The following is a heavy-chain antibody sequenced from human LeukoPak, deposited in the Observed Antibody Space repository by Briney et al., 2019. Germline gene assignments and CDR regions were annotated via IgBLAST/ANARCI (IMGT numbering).Heavy chain of an antibody. CDR1: GGSISGSSYY. D-gene: IGHD5-24*01. CDR3: ARAPSRDGYNFDY. V-gene: IGHV4-39*07. Sequence: SETLSLTCTVSGGSISGSSYYWGWIRQPPGKGLEWIGSIYYSGSTNYNPSLRSRVTISVDTSKNHFSLKLSSVTAADTAVYYCARAPSRDGYNFDYWGQGTLVTVSS. CDR2: IYYSGST. J-gene: IGHJ4*02.